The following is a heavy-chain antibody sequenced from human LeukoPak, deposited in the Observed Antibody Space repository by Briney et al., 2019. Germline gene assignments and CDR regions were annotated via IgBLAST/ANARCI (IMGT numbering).Heavy chain of an antibody. J-gene: IGHJ6*04. CDR3: ARAGTIFELWGV. CDR2: IHYSGST. D-gene: IGHD3-3*01. Sequence: SETLSLTCTVSGGSINNYYWSWIRQPPGKGLEWIGYIHYSGSTNYNPSLKSRVTISVDTSKNQFSLKLSSVTAADTAVYYCARAGTIFELWGVWGKGTTVTVSS. CDR1: GGSINNYY. V-gene: IGHV4-59*01.